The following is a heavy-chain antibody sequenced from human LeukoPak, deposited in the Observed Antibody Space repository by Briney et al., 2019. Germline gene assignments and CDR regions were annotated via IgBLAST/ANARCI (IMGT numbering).Heavy chain of an antibody. V-gene: IGHV4-61*01. D-gene: IGHD3-3*01. Sequence: SETLSLTCTVSGGSISSSSYYWSWIRQPPGKGLEWIGYIYYSGSTNYNPSLKSRVTISVDTSKNQFSLKLTSVTAADTAVYYCARGGDSHYDFWSGYYTHNCYYHMDVWGKGTTVTVSS. CDR1: GGSISSSSYY. CDR3: ARGGDSHYDFWSGYYTHNCYYHMDV. J-gene: IGHJ6*03. CDR2: IYYSGST.